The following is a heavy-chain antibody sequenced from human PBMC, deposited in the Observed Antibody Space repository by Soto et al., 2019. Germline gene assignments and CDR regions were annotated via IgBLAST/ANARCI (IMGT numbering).Heavy chain of an antibody. D-gene: IGHD3-22*01. Sequence: QVQLQQWGAGLLKPSETLSLTCGVYGGSFSGYYWSWVRLPPGKGLEWIGEIEHSGSTNYNPSLKSRVSMSVDTSRNQFSLMLRSVTAADTAVYYCARFDSSGRYYFDYWGQGTLVIVSS. CDR1: GGSFSGYY. CDR2: IEHSGST. V-gene: IGHV4-34*01. CDR3: ARFDSSGRYYFDY. J-gene: IGHJ4*02.